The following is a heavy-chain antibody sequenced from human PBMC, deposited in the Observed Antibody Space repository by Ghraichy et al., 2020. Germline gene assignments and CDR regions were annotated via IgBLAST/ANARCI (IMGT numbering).Heavy chain of an antibody. Sequence: LSLTCAASGLGVSSNYMSWVRQAPGKGLEWVAILYSDGTPFYADSVRGRFTISRDESRNTMYLQMNTLRAEDTAVYYCARDRRYCGNNCYLYYYYGMDVSGRGTTVTVSS. V-gene: IGHV3-53*01. J-gene: IGHJ6*02. CDR3: ARDRRYCGNNCYLYYYYGMDV. CDR1: GLGVSSNY. CDR2: LYSDGTP. D-gene: IGHD2-21*01.